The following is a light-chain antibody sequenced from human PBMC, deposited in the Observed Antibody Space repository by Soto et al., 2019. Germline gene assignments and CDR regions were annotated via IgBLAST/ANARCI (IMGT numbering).Light chain of an antibody. Sequence: QSVLTQPPSASGSPGLSVPISCTGTSRDVGGYNYVSWYQQHQGKAPKLMIYEVSKRPSGVPDRFSGSKSGNTASLTVSGLQAEYEADYYCSSYAGSENMVFGRGTQATVL. CDR3: SSYAGSENMV. CDR2: EVS. J-gene: IGLJ2*01. V-gene: IGLV2-8*01. CDR1: SRDVGGYNY.